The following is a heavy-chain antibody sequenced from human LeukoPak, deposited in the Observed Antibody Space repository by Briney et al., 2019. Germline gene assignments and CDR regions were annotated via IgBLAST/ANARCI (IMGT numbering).Heavy chain of an antibody. Sequence: GGSLRLSCAASGFTFSSYSMNWVRQAPGKGLEWVSSISSSSYIYYADSVKGRFTISRDNAKNSLYLQMNSLRAEDTAVYYCARASRIAARRDYYYMDVWGKGTTVTVSS. J-gene: IGHJ6*03. V-gene: IGHV3-21*01. CDR1: GFTFSSYS. CDR3: ARASRIAARRDYYYMDV. CDR2: ISSSSYI. D-gene: IGHD6-6*01.